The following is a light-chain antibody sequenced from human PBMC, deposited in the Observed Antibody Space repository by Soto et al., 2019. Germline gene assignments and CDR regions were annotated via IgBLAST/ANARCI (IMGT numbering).Light chain of an antibody. Sequence: EIVLTQSPATLSLSPGEGATLSCRASQSVSSYLAWYQQKPGQAPRLLIYDASNRATGIPARFSGSGSGTDFTLTISSLEPEDFAVSYCHQRSNWPRTFGQGTKLEIK. J-gene: IGKJ2*01. CDR3: HQRSNWPRT. CDR1: QSVSSY. V-gene: IGKV3-11*01. CDR2: DAS.